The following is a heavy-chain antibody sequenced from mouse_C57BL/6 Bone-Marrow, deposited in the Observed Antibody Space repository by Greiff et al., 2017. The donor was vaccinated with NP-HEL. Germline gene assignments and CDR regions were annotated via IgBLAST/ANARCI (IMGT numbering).Heavy chain of an antibody. J-gene: IGHJ4*01. D-gene: IGHD1-1*01. CDR1: GFNIKDDS. V-gene: IGHV14-4*01. CDR3: TTGGSSPYAMDY. CDR2: IDPENGDT. Sequence: EVQLQQSGAELVRPGASVKLSCTVSGFNIKDDSMHWVKQSPEQGLEWIGWIDPENGDTEYASKFQGKATITADTSSNTAYLQLSSLTSEDTAVYYCTTGGSSPYAMDYWGQGTSVTVSS.